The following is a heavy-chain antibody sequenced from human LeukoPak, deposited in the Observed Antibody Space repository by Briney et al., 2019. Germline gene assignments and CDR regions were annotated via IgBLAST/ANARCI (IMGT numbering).Heavy chain of an antibody. CDR1: GYTFTSYG. Sequence: ASVKVSCKASGYTFTSYGISWVRQAPGQGLEWMGWISAYIGNTNYAQKLQGRVTMTTDTSTSTAYMELRSLRSDDTAVYYCAQAPIFGPPDRYGMDVWGQGTTVTVSS. CDR3: AQAPIFGPPDRYGMDV. J-gene: IGHJ6*02. D-gene: IGHD3-3*02. V-gene: IGHV1-18*01. CDR2: ISAYIGNT.